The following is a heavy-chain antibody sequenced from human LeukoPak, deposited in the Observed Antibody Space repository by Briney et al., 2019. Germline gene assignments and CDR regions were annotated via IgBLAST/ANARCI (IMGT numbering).Heavy chain of an antibody. CDR3: ASATLWFGESELNAFDI. V-gene: IGHV4-30-4*08. Sequence: SETLSLTCTVSGGSISSGDYYWGWIRQPPGKGLEWIVYIYYSGSTYYNPSLKSRVTISVDTSKNQFSLKLSSVTAADTAVYYCASATLWFGESELNAFDIWGQGTMVTVSS. CDR1: GGSISSGDYY. D-gene: IGHD3-10*01. CDR2: IYYSGST. J-gene: IGHJ3*02.